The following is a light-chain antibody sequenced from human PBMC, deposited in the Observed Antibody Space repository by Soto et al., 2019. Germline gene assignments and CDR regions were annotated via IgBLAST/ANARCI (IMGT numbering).Light chain of an antibody. CDR1: SSNIGSNT. Sequence: QSVLTQPPSASGTPGQRVTISCSGSSSNIGSNTVNWYQQLPGTAPKLLMYSNHQRPSGVPDRFSGSKSGNTASLTVSGLQAADEADYFCKSYAGSNTYVFGSGTKVTVL. V-gene: IGLV1-44*01. CDR3: KSYAGSNTYV. J-gene: IGLJ1*01. CDR2: SNH.